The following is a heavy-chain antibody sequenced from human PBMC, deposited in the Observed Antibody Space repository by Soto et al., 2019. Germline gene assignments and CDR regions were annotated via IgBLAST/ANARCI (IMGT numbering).Heavy chain of an antibody. J-gene: IGHJ3*02. CDR3: ANDPYGDYVGNDAFDI. CDR1: GFTFDDYA. D-gene: IGHD4-17*01. Sequence: EVQLVESGGGLVQPGRSLRLSCAASGFTFDDYAMHWVRQAPGKGLEWVSGISWNSGSIGYADSVKGRFTISRDNAKNSLYLQMNSLRAEDTALYYCANDPYGDYVGNDAFDIWGQGTMVTVSS. V-gene: IGHV3-9*01. CDR2: ISWNSGSI.